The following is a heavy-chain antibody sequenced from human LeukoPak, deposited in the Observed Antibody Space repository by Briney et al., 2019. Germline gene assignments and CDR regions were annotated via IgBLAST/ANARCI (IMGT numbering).Heavy chain of an antibody. Sequence: GGSLRLSCAASGFTFSSYEMNWVRQAPGKGLEWVSYISSSGSTIYYADSVKGRFTISRDNAKNSPYLQMNSLRAEDTAVYYCAGDYYDSSGYGWGQGTLVTVSS. CDR2: ISSSGSTI. D-gene: IGHD3-22*01. J-gene: IGHJ4*02. CDR3: AGDYYDSSGYG. CDR1: GFTFSSYE. V-gene: IGHV3-48*03.